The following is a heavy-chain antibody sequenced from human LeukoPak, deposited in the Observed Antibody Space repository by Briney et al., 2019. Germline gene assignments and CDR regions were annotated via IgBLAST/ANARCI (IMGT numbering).Heavy chain of an antibody. CDR1: GGSISSGGYY. CDR3: AREGPSSPDAFDI. D-gene: IGHD2-2*01. Sequence: SETLSLTCTVSGGSISSGGYYWSWIRQHPGKGLEWIGYIYYSGSTYYNPSLKSRVTISVDTSKNQFSLKLSSVTAADTAVYSCAREGPSSPDAFDIWGQGTMVTVSS. J-gene: IGHJ3*02. V-gene: IGHV4-31*03. CDR2: IYYSGST.